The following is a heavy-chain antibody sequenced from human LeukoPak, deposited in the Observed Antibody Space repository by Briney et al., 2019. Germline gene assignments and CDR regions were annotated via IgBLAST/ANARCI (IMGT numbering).Heavy chain of an antibody. D-gene: IGHD3-10*01. Sequence: PSGSLSVTCAVSLGSLSSRRYYERWIRQPPGEGREWIGSIYYSGGNYYNPSLQRRVTISVDPSKNQFSLIVSSVTAADTAVYYCARLQGSGSPPFEYWGQGILVTASS. V-gene: IGHV4-39*01. CDR3: ARLQGSGSPPFEY. CDR2: IYYSGGN. CDR1: LGSLSSRRYY. J-gene: IGHJ4*02.